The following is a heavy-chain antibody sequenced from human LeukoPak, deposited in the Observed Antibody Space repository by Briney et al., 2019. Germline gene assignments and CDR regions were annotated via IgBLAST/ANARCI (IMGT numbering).Heavy chain of an antibody. CDR1: GFTFSSYS. D-gene: IGHD3/OR15-3a*01. CDR3: ATAPFGTSDYTDV. J-gene: IGHJ6*03. Sequence: GGSLRLSCAASGFTFSSYSMNWVRQGPGKGLEWVAHVSPTGTTHYADSVKGRFTISRDNVRNSLSLQMHSLRSGDTAVYFCATAPFGTSDYTDVWGRGTTVTVSS. V-gene: IGHV3-48*01. CDR2: VSPTGTT.